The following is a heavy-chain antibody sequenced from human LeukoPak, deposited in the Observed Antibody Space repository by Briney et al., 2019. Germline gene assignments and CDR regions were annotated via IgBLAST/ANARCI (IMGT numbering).Heavy chain of an antibody. CDR2: FDPEDGET. J-gene: IGHJ3*02. CDR1: GYTLTELS. D-gene: IGHD3-22*01. V-gene: IGHV1-24*01. Sequence: ASVKVSCKVSGYTLTELSMHWVRQAPGKGLEWMGGFDPEDGETIYAQKFQGRVTMTEDTSTDTAYMELSSLRSEDTAVYYCAKDLSTPSYYYDSSGYEPSDAFDIWGQGTMVTVSS. CDR3: AKDLSTPSYYYDSSGYEPSDAFDI.